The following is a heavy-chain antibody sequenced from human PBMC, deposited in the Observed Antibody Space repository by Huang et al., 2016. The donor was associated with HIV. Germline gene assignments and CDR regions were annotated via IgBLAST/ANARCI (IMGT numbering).Heavy chain of an antibody. J-gene: IGHJ5*02. V-gene: IGHV3-7*01. Sequence: VANIKQDGSETYYVDSVKGRFTISRDNAKNSLYLQRNSLRAEDTAVYYCASQPGPWGQGTLVTVSS. CDR3: ASQPGP. CDR2: IKQDGSET.